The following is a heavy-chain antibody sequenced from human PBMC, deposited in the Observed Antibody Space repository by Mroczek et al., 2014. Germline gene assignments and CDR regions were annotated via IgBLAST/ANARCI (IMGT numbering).Heavy chain of an antibody. V-gene: IGHV4-59*01. Sequence: QVQLQQWGPGLVKPSETLSLTCTVSGGSISSYYWSWIRQPPGKGLEWIGYIYYSGSTNYNPSYKSRVTISVDTSKNQFSLKLSSVTAADTAVYYCARGRGYCSSTSCYSPLYYYIGRLGQRDHGPPSP. CDR1: GGSISSYY. J-gene: IGHJ6*03. CDR2: IYYSGST. D-gene: IGHD2-2*01. CDR3: ARGRGYCSSTSCYSPLYYYIGR.